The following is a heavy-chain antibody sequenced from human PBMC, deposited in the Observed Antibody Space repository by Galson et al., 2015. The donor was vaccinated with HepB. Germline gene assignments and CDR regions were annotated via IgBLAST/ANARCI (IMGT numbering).Heavy chain of an antibody. CDR2: TYCGGTGN. CDR1: GLTFSNSG. V-gene: IGHV3-33*03. CDR3: AKQEGEPLVRHYSFDY. Sequence: SLRLSCAESGLTFSNSGIHWVRQAPGKGLDWVSVTYCGGTGNHYVDSVRGRFTISRDTSKRMLYLRTNSLRDEDTGVFSCAKQEGEPLVRHYSFDYWGQGTMVTVSS. D-gene: IGHD6-6*01. J-gene: IGHJ4*02.